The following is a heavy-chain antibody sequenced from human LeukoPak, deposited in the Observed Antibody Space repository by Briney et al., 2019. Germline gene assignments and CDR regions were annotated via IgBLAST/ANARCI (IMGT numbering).Heavy chain of an antibody. Sequence: SETLSLTCTVSGGSISSYYWSWIRQPPGKGLEWIGYIYYSGSTNYNPSLKSRVTISVDTSKNQFSLKLSSVTAADTAVYYCARAAYYYGSSGYCYYFDYWGQGTLVTVSS. D-gene: IGHD3-22*01. J-gene: IGHJ4*02. CDR2: IYYSGST. CDR3: ARAAYYYGSSGYCYYFDY. CDR1: GGSISSYY. V-gene: IGHV4-59*01.